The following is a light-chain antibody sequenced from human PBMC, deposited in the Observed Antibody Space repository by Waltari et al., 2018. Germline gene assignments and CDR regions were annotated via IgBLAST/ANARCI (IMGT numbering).Light chain of an antibody. CDR3: QEYDTVPYT. V-gene: IGKV1-33*01. CDR2: GAS. CDR1: QDISNF. J-gene: IGKJ2*01. Sequence: DIQMTQSPSFLSASVGDRVTITCRASQDISNFLNWYQRKPGKAPEVLIYGASKLETGVSARFSGDGSGTDFIFINSSLQPEDSATYYCQEYDTVPYTFGQGSKVDIK.